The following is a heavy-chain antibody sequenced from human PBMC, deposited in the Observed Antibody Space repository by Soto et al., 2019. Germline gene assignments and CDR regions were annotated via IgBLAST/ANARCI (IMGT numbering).Heavy chain of an antibody. CDR2: ILYSGTT. CDR3: SSRVTDAPT. D-gene: IGHD3-10*01. CDR1: GGSISSGW. Sequence: QVQVQESGPGLVRPSGTLSLTCAVSGGSISSGWWTWVCQPPGKGLEWIGEILYSGTTHYNSSLNSRVSISIDKSKKQFSLNLSSVTAADTAVYYCSSRVTDAPTWGQGTLVTVSS. V-gene: IGHV4-4*02. J-gene: IGHJ5*02.